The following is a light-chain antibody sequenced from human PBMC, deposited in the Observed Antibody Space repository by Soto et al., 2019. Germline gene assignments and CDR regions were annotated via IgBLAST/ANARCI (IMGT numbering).Light chain of an antibody. J-gene: IGKJ2*01. CDR1: QSVTGTN. CDR3: QQYGSSPYT. CDR2: SAS. Sequence: EIVLTQSPGTLSLSPGERATLSCRASQSVTGTNLAWYQQKPGQAPRLLIYSASSRPPGIPVSFSGSGSGTDFTLTINRLEPEDFAVYYCQQYGSSPYTFCQGTKLEIK. V-gene: IGKV3-20*01.